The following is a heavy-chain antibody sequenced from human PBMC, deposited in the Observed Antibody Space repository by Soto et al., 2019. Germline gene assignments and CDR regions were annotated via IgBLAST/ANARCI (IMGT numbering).Heavy chain of an antibody. Sequence: LRLSCAASGFTFSSYEMNWVRQAPGKGLEWVSYISSSGSTIYYADSVKGRFTISRDNAKNSLYLQMNSLRAEDTAVYYCARVGGYYYDSSGYWRGAFDIWGQGTMVTVSS. V-gene: IGHV3-48*03. CDR2: ISSSGSTI. D-gene: IGHD3-22*01. CDR1: GFTFSSYE. CDR3: ARVGGYYYDSSGYWRGAFDI. J-gene: IGHJ3*02.